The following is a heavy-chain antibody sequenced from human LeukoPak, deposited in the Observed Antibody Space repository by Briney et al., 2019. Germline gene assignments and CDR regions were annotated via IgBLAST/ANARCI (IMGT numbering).Heavy chain of an antibody. V-gene: IGHV4-34*01. CDR2: INHSGST. J-gene: IGHJ4*02. CDR3: ARRLGDDYVWGSYRFHFYFDY. CDR1: GGSFSGYY. Sequence: SETLSLTCAVYGGSFSGYYWSWIRQPPGKGPEWIGEINHSGSTNYNPSLKSRVTISVDTSKNQFSLKLSSVTAADTAVYYCARRLGDDYVWGSYRFHFYFDYWGQGTLVTVSS. D-gene: IGHD3-16*02.